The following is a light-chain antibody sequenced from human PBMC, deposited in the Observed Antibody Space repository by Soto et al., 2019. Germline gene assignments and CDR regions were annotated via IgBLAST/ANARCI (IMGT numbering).Light chain of an antibody. J-gene: IGKJ1*01. CDR1: QSISSN. Sequence: EIVMTQSPATLSVSPGERATLSCRASQSISSNLAWYQQKPGQAPRLIIHGASTRATGTPARFSGSGSGTDFTLTISILQSEDFAVYYCQHYFNWLGTFGQGTKVEIK. CDR2: GAS. V-gene: IGKV3-15*01. CDR3: QHYFNWLGT.